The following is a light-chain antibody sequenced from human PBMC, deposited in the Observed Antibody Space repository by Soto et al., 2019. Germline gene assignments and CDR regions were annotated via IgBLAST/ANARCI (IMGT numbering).Light chain of an antibody. CDR3: QQYSNWPLT. V-gene: IGKV3-15*01. CDR1: QTVNNN. J-gene: IGKJ4*01. Sequence: EIVMTQSPATLSVSPGERATLSCRASQTVNNNLAWYQQKPGQAPRLLIYGASARATGIPARFSGSGSGTEFTITIISLQSEDFAVYYCQQYSNWPLTFGGGTKVEIK. CDR2: GAS.